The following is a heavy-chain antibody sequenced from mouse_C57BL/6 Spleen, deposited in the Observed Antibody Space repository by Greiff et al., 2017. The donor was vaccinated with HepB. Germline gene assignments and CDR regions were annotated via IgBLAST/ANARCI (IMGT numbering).Heavy chain of an antibody. CDR3: ARLANWDWYFDV. Sequence: EVQWVESGGGLVKPGGSLKLSCAASGFTFSSYTMSWVRQTPEKRLEWVATISGGGGNTYYPDSVKGRFTISRDNAKNTLYLQMSSLRSEDTALYYCARLANWDWYFDVWGTGTTVTVSS. CDR1: GFTFSSYT. D-gene: IGHD4-1*01. CDR2: ISGGGGNT. J-gene: IGHJ1*03. V-gene: IGHV5-9*01.